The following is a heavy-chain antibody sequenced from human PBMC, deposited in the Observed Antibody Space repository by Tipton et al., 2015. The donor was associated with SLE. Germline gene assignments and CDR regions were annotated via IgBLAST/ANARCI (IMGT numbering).Heavy chain of an antibody. CDR2: IDHFGNT. V-gene: IGHV4-34*01. J-gene: IGHJ6*03. CDR1: GGSFSGYS. D-gene: IGHD6-13*01. Sequence: LRLSWAVYGGSFSGYSWSWIRQPPGKGLEWIGEIDHFGNTNYNPSLKSRVTVSVDTSKNQFSLKLSSVTAADTAVYYCARVSGGIAYMDVWGEGTTVTFS. CDR3: ARVSGGIAYMDV.